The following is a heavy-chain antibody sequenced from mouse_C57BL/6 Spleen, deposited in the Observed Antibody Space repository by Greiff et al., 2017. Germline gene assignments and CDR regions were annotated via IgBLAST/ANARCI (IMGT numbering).Heavy chain of an antibody. J-gene: IGHJ4*01. Sequence: EVKLVESAGGLVQPGSSMKLSCTASGFTFSDYYMAWVRQVSEKGLEWVANINYDGSSTYYLDSLKSRFIISSDNAKNILYLQMSSLKSEDTATYYCARSQLGRGDYAMDYWGQGTSVTVYS. CDR3: ARSQLGRGDYAMDY. CDR1: GFTFSDYY. V-gene: IGHV5-16*01. CDR2: INYDGSST. D-gene: IGHD4-1*02.